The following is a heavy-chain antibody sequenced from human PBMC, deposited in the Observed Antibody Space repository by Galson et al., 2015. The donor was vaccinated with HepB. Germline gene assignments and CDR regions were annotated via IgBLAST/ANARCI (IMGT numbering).Heavy chain of an antibody. J-gene: IGHJ4*02. V-gene: IGHV1-58*02. D-gene: IGHD1-26*01. CDR2: IVVGRGNT. Sequence: SVKVSCKASGFTFTSSAMQWVRQARGQRLEWIGWIVVGRGNTNYAQKFQERVTITRDMSTSTAYMELSSLRSEDTAVYYCAAGGGSIGGATGFDYWGQGTLFTVSS. CDR3: AAGGGSIGGATGFDY. CDR1: GFTFTSSA.